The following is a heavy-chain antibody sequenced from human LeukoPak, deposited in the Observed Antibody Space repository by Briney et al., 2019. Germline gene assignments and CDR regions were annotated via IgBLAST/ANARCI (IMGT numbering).Heavy chain of an antibody. Sequence: SETLSLTCTVSGYSISSGHYWGWIRHPPGKGLEWIGEINHSGSTNYNPSLKSRVTISVDTSKNQFSLKLSSVTAADTAVYYCARGSRDYVWGSYRYTGFDYWGQGTLVTVSS. D-gene: IGHD3-16*02. V-gene: IGHV4-38-2*02. CDR3: ARGSRDYVWGSYRYTGFDY. J-gene: IGHJ4*02. CDR2: INHSGST. CDR1: GYSISSGHY.